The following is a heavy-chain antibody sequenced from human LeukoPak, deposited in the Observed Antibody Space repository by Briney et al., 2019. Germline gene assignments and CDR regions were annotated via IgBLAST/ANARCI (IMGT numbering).Heavy chain of an antibody. CDR3: ASGVSSGWSYDAFDI. V-gene: IGHV1-69*06. CDR2: IIPIFGTA. D-gene: IGHD6-19*01. Sequence: GASVTVSCKASGGTFSSYAISWVRQAPGQGLEWMGGIIPIFGTANYAQKFQGRVTITADKSTSTAYMELSSLRSEDTAVYYCASGVSSGWSYDAFDIWGQGTMVTVPS. J-gene: IGHJ3*02. CDR1: GGTFSSYA.